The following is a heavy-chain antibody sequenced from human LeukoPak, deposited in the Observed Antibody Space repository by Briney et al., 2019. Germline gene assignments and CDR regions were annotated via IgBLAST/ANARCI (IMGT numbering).Heavy chain of an antibody. CDR3: ARFVSAAAGNPSGFDY. D-gene: IGHD6-13*01. CDR2: IYYTGST. J-gene: IGHJ4*02. Sequence: SETLSLTCTVSGGSISSSSYYWGWIRQPPGKGLEWIGTIYYTGSTYYNPSLKSRVTISLATSKNQFSLKLSSVTAADTAVYYCARFVSAAAGNPSGFDYWGQGTLVTVSS. CDR1: GGSISSSSYY. V-gene: IGHV4-39*01.